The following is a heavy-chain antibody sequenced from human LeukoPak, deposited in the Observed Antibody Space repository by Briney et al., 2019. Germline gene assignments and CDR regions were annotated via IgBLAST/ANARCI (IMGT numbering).Heavy chain of an antibody. J-gene: IGHJ3*02. CDR2: INPNSGGT. D-gene: IGHD7-27*01. V-gene: IGHV1-2*06. Sequence: ASVKVSCKASGYTFTGYYMHWVRQAPGQGLEWMGRINPNSGGTNYAQKFQGRVTMTRDTSISTAYMELSRLRSDDTAVYYCARSTGDSSGAFDIWGKGTMVTVSS. CDR1: GYTFTGYY. CDR3: ARSTGDSSGAFDI.